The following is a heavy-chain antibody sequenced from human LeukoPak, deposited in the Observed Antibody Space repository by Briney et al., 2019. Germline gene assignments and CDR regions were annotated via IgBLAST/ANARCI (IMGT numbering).Heavy chain of an antibody. V-gene: IGHV4-34*01. CDR3: ARVGCSSTSCYREYYFDY. Sequence: SETLSLTCAVYGGSFSGYYWSWIRQPPGKGLEWIGEINHSGSTNYNPSLKSRVTIPVDTSKNQFSLKLSSVTAADTAVYYCARVGCSSTSCYREYYFDYWGQGTLVTVSS. J-gene: IGHJ4*02. CDR2: INHSGST. D-gene: IGHD2-2*01. CDR1: GGSFSGYY.